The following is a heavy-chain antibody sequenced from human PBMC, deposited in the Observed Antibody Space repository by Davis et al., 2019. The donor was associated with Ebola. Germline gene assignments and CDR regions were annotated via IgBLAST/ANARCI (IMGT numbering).Heavy chain of an antibody. V-gene: IGHV3-74*01. CDR1: GFTFSSYW. D-gene: IGHD5-12*01. J-gene: IGHJ4*01. Sequence: PGGSLRLSCSASGFTFSSYWMHWVRQAPGKGLVWVSRINSDGSSTNYADSVKGRFTISRDNAKNTLSLQMNSLRVEDTAVYYCVRDSGYYSHDYWGHGTLVTVSS. CDR2: INSDGSST. CDR3: VRDSGYYSHDY.